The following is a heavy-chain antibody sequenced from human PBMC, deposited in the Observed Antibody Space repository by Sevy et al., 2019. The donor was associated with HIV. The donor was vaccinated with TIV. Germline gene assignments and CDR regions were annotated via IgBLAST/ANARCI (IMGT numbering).Heavy chain of an antibody. CDR1: GFTFSSYA. J-gene: IGHJ4*02. V-gene: IGHV3-30-3*01. CDR3: ARAANGYSYCYHFDY. D-gene: IGHD5-18*01. CDR2: ISYDGSNK. Sequence: GGSLRLSCAASGFTFSSYAMHWVRQAPGKGLEWVAVISYDGSNKYYADSVKGRFTISRDNSKNTLYLQMNSLRAEDTAAYYCARAANGYSYCYHFDYWGQGTLVTVSS.